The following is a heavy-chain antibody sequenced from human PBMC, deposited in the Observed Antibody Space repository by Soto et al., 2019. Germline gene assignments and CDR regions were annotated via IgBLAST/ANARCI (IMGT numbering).Heavy chain of an antibody. D-gene: IGHD2-15*01. CDR2: IYYSGST. Sequence: PSETLFLTCTVSGCSISSGDYYWGWIRQPPGKGLEWIRYIYYSGSTYYNPSLKSRVTISVDTSKNQFSLKLSSVTAADTAVYYCARESVVVVAFDYWGQGTLVTVSS. V-gene: IGHV4-30-4*01. CDR3: ARESVVVVAFDY. J-gene: IGHJ4*02. CDR1: GCSISSGDYY.